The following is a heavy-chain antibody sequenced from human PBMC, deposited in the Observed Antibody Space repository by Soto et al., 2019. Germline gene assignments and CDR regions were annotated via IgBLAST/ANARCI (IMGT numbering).Heavy chain of an antibody. CDR1: GFSLSTTGAG. Sequence: SGPTLVNPTQTLTLTCTFSGFSLSTTGAGVGWIRQPPGKALEWLAFIYWDDDKRYSPSLKTRLTITKDTSKSQVVLTMTNMDPVDTATYYCARSFYDSSGYFLLFDYWGQGTLVTSPQ. CDR2: IYWDDDK. V-gene: IGHV2-5*02. J-gene: IGHJ4*02. D-gene: IGHD3-22*01. CDR3: ARSFYDSSGYFLLFDY.